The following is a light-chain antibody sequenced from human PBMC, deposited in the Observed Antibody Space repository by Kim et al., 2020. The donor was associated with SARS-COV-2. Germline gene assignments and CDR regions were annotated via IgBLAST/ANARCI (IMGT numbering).Light chain of an antibody. Sequence: SASVGGRVTITCRASQIIDTYLAWYQQKPGKAPNLLIYQASSLQIGVPSRFSGSGSGAEFTLTISNLQPDDFATYYCQHYIRFPYTFGQGTKLEI. CDR3: QHYIRFPYT. V-gene: IGKV1-5*03. CDR1: QIIDTY. J-gene: IGKJ2*01. CDR2: QAS.